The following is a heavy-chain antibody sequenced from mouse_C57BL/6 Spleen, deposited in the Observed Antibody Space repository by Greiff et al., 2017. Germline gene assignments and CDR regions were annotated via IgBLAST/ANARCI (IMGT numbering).Heavy chain of an antibody. CDR3: ARGTAQATYYYAMDY. CDR1: GYTFTSYW. Sequence: QLQQPGAELVMPGASVKLSCKASGYTFTSYWMHWVKQRPGHGLEWIGEIDPSDSYTNYNQKFKGKSTLTVDKSSSTAYMQLSSLTSEDSAVYYCARGTAQATYYYAMDYWGQGTSVTVSS. J-gene: IGHJ4*01. CDR2: IDPSDSYT. D-gene: IGHD3-2*02. V-gene: IGHV1-69*01.